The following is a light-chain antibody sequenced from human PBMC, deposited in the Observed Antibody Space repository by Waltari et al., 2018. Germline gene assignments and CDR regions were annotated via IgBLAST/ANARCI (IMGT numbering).Light chain of an antibody. CDR2: AAS. CDR1: ESFINTY. Sequence: IVLTQFPGTLSLSPGARATLSCRASESFINTYLAWYQQKPGQAPRLLIYAASTRAPGTPDRFSGSESGTDFTLTISRLEPEDVAVYFCQLYSSSLYTFGQGT. J-gene: IGKJ2*01. V-gene: IGKV3-20*01. CDR3: QLYSSSLYT.